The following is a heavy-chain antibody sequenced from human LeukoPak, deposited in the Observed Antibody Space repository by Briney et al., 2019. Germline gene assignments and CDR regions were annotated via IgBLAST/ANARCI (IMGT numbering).Heavy chain of an antibody. D-gene: IGHD6-13*01. V-gene: IGHV4-39*07. CDR2: MSYSGHT. Sequence: SETLSLTCTISGDYIGRINYYWGWIRQPPGKGLEWIVSMSYSGHTYYNPSLKSRVTISVDTSKNQFSLKLTSVTATDTAVYYCARSRRSWSTFDYWGQGTLVTVSS. CDR3: ARSRRSWSTFDY. CDR1: GDYIGRINYY. J-gene: IGHJ4*02.